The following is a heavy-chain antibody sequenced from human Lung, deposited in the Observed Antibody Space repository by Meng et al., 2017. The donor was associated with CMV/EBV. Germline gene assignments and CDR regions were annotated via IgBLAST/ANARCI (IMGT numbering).Heavy chain of an antibody. CDR3: ARGSSSTSWGFDY. D-gene: IGHD2-2*01. V-gene: IGHV1-69*05. CDR1: GGTFSSYA. CDR2: IIPIFGTA. Sequence: SVXVSXXASGGTFSSYAISWVRQAPGQGLEWMGGIIPIFGTANYAQKFQGRVTITTDESTSTAYMELSSLRSEDTAVYYCARGSSSTSWGFDYWGQGTXV. J-gene: IGHJ4*02.